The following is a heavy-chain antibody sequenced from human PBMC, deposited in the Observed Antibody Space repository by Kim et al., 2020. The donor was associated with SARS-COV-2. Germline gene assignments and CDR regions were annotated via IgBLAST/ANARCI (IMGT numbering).Heavy chain of an antibody. CDR2: ISSSSRYI. D-gene: IGHD3-9*01. CDR3: ARDGYYDILTGYYNL. J-gene: IGHJ4*02. Sequence: GGSLRLSCAASGFTFSSYSMNWVRQAPGKGLEWVSSISSSSRYIYYADSVKGRFTMSRDNAKNSLYLQMNSLRAVDTAVDYCARDGYYDILTGYYNLWGQGTLVTVSA. CDR1: GFTFSSYS. V-gene: IGHV3-21*01.